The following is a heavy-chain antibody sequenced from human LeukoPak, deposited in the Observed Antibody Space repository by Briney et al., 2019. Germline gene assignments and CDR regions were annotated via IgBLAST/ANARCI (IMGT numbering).Heavy chain of an antibody. Sequence: GGSLTLSCSAPGFTFDVYNMHWVRQPPGKGLEWVSFISWDSFSRYYADSVKGRFTISRDNNNNSLYLQMNSLRPEDTALYYCAKDFGDGYANWFDTWGQGTLVTVSS. CDR1: GFTFDVYN. CDR2: ISWDSFSR. V-gene: IGHV3-43*01. J-gene: IGHJ5*02. D-gene: IGHD5-24*01. CDR3: AKDFGDGYANWFDT.